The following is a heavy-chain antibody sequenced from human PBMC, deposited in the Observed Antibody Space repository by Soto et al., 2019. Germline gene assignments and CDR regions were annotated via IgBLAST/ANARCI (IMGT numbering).Heavy chain of an antibody. V-gene: IGHV3-23*01. Sequence: PGGSLRLSCNASGFSFGTYLMTWVRQAPGKGLEWVSSISGNGFDTYYADSVKGRFTISRDNSKNRLYLQMNSLRAEDTAVYYCAKVLRYRSIAAAGSMDVWGQGTTVTVSS. J-gene: IGHJ6*02. CDR2: ISGNGFDT. D-gene: IGHD6-13*01. CDR3: AKVLRYRSIAAAGSMDV. CDR1: GFSFGTYL.